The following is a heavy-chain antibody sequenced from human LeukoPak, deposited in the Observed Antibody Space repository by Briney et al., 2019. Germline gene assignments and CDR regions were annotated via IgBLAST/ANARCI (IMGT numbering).Heavy chain of an antibody. D-gene: IGHD2-15*01. CDR1: GFTFSSYP. CDR2: ISTSNSYI. Sequence: GGSLRLSCAASGFTFSSYPMNWVRQAPGKGLEWVSSISTSNSYIYYADSVQGRFTISRDNAKNSLYLQMNSLRAEDTAMYYCARVVAVVVTGIFDVWGQGTMVAVSS. J-gene: IGHJ3*01. CDR3: ARVVAVVVTGIFDV. V-gene: IGHV3-21*01.